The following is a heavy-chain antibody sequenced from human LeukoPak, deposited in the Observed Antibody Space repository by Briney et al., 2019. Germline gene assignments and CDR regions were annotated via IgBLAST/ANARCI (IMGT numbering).Heavy chain of an antibody. CDR2: ISSSSSYI. D-gene: IGHD2-15*01. CDR3: AKDLEVAAPAGFDY. J-gene: IGHJ4*02. V-gene: IGHV3-21*04. Sequence: PGGSLRLSCAASGFTFSSYEMNWVRQAPGKGLEWVSFISSSSSYIYYADSVEGRFTISRDNSKNTLYLQMNSPRAEDTAVYYCAKDLEVAAPAGFDYWGQGTLVTVSS. CDR1: GFTFSSYE.